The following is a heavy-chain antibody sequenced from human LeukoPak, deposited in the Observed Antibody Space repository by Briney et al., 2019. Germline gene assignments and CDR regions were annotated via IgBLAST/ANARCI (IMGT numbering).Heavy chain of an antibody. D-gene: IGHD3-10*01. CDR1: GYTFTSYD. CDR3: ARVRKPITMVRGVNYYYMDV. Sequence: ASVKVSCKASGYTFTSYDINWVRQATGQGLEWMGWMNPNSGNTGYAQKFRGRVTMTRNTSISTAYMELSSLRSEDTAVYYCARVRKPITMVRGVNYYYMDVWGKGTTVTISS. J-gene: IGHJ6*03. V-gene: IGHV1-8*01. CDR2: MNPNSGNT.